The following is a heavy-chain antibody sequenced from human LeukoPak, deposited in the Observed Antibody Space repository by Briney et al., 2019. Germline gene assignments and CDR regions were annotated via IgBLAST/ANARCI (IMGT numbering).Heavy chain of an antibody. V-gene: IGHV4-39*01. D-gene: IGHD3-22*01. CDR2: IYYSGST. CDR3: ARHKSATYYYDSSGYYYFDY. J-gene: IGHJ4*02. CDR1: GGSISSSSYY. Sequence: SETLSLTCTVSGGSISSSSYYWGWIRQPPGKGLEWIGSIYYSGSTYYNPSLKSRVTISVDTSKNQFSLKLSSVTAADTAVYYCARHKSATYYYDSSGYYYFDYWGQRTLVTVSS.